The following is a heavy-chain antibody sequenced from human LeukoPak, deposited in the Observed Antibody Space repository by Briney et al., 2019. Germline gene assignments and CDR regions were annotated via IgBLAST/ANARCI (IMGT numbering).Heavy chain of an antibody. CDR1: GFTFDDYA. J-gene: IGHJ4*02. V-gene: IGHV3-9*01. D-gene: IGHD6-19*01. CDR2: ISWNSGSI. CDR3: AKSRQWLVSALDY. Sequence: GGSLRLSCAAPGFTFDDYAMHWVRQAPGKGLEWVSGISWNSGSIGYADSVKGRFTISRDNARNSLYLQMNSLRAEDTALYYCAKSRQWLVSALDYWGQGTLVTVSS.